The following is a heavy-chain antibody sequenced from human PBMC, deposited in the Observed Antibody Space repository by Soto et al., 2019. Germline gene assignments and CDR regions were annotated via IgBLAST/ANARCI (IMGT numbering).Heavy chain of an antibody. CDR2: TYYSGTT. Sequence: QLQLQESGPGLVKPSETLSPTCTVSSASISSSSYTWGWIRQPPGKGLEWIGSTYYSGTTYCNPSLNSRLTGSVDTSKNRFFLKGNSANAAGSVVYYCARLHGYCISSSCRGHYAMDVWGQGTTVTVSS. D-gene: IGHD2-2*01. CDR3: ARLHGYCISSSCRGHYAMDV. V-gene: IGHV4-39*02. CDR1: SASISSSSYT. J-gene: IGHJ6*02.